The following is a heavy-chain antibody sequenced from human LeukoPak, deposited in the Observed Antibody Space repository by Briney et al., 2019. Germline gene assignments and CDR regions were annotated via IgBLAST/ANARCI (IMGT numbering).Heavy chain of an antibody. CDR1: GGSISNTRYY. CDR2: IYYSGRT. J-gene: IGHJ4*02. Sequence: SETLSLTCAVSGGSISNTRYYWGWIRQPPGKGLEWIASIYYSGRTYHNPSLKSRVTISVDTSMNQLSLKVTSVTATDTAVYYCASDEYWGQGTLVTVSS. CDR3: ASDEY. V-gene: IGHV4-39*01.